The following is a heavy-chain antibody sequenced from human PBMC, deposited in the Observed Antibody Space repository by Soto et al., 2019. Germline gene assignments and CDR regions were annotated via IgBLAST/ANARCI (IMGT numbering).Heavy chain of an antibody. J-gene: IGHJ4*02. Sequence: QVQLVQSGAEVKKPGASVKVSCKASRYTFISYDINWVRQATGQGLEWMGWMNPKSANTGYAQNFQGRVTMTRNTSKSTAYMELSSLRSEDTAVYYCARSPSWETTVTPYYFDYWGQGTLVTVSS. CDR3: ARSPSWETTVTPYYFDY. CDR1: RYTFISYD. V-gene: IGHV1-8*01. CDR2: MNPKSANT. D-gene: IGHD4-4*01.